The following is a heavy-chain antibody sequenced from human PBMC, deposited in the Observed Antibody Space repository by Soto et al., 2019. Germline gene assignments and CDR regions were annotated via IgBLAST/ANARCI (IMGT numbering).Heavy chain of an antibody. CDR3: ARSLPSYNAFDV. D-gene: IGHD3-10*01. CDR2: VYWDDDK. Sequence: QITLKGSGPTLVKPTQTLTLTCTFSGFSLTSSDMGVGWIRQPPGKALAWLALVYWDDDKRYNPSLKSRLTITKDTSKNQVVLTMTDMDPLDTATYYCARSLPSYNAFDVWGQGTMVTVST. J-gene: IGHJ3*01. CDR1: GFSLTSSDMG. V-gene: IGHV2-5*02.